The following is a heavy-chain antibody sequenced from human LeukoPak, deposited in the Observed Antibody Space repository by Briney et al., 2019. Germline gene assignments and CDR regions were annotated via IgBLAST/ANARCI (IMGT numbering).Heavy chain of an antibody. D-gene: IGHD4-23*01. J-gene: IGHJ3*02. CDR3: TRDKYGGNSNAFDI. V-gene: IGHV3-74*01. CDR2: VGTDGSST. CDR1: GFTFSNYW. Sequence: GGSLRLSCAASGFTFSNYWMDWVRQVPGKGPVWVSRVGTDGSSTAYADYVKGRFTISRDNAKNTPYLQMNSLRVEDTAVYYCTRDKYGGNSNAFDIWGQGTLVTVSS.